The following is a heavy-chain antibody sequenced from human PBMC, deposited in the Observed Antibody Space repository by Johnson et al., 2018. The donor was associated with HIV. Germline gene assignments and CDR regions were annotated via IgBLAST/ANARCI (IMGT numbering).Heavy chain of an antibody. CDR3: ARESPGLGVNGFDI. CDR2: ISPSGSSI. Sequence: QVQLVESGGGLVQPGGSLRLSCAASGFTVSSNYMSWVRQAPGKGLEWVSYISPSGSSINYADSVKGRFTISRDNAKNSLYLQMNSLRAEDTALYYCARESPGLGVNGFDIWGQGTMVTVSS. V-gene: IGHV3-11*04. D-gene: IGHD3-10*01. CDR1: GFTVSSNY. J-gene: IGHJ3*02.